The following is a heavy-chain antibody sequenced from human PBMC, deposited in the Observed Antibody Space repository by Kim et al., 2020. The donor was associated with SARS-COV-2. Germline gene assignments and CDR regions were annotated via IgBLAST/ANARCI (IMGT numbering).Heavy chain of an antibody. D-gene: IGHD3-10*01. J-gene: IGHJ6*02. CDR1: GGSISSGGYY. CDR3: ARGSKAEYYYGSGSYSRQHYYYYGMDV. CDR2: IYYSGST. V-gene: IGHV4-31*03. Sequence: SETLSLTCTVSGGSISSGGYYWSWIRQHPGKGLEWIGYIYYSGSTYYNPSLKSRVTISVDTSKNQFSLKLSSVTAADTAVYYCARGSKAEYYYGSGSYSRQHYYYYGMDVWGQGTTVTVSS.